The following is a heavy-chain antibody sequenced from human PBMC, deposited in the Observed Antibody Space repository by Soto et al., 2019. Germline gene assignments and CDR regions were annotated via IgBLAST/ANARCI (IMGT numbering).Heavy chain of an antibody. D-gene: IGHD6-19*01. CDR1: GFTFSSYA. V-gene: IGHV3-23*01. CDR3: AKATTNGGWFNPFDS. CDR2: LSGSGTST. Sequence: GGSLRLSCAASGFTFSSYAMTWVRQAPGKGLEWVSGLSGSGTSTYYADSVKGRFTISRDNSRDTLFLQMNSLTADDTAVYYCAKATTNGGWFNPFDSWGQGALVTVSS. J-gene: IGHJ4*02.